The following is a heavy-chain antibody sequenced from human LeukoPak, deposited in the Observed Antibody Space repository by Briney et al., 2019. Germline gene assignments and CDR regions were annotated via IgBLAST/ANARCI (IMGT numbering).Heavy chain of an antibody. CDR3: ARETAAGFDY. Sequence: GGSLRLSCAASGFTFSSYSMTWVRQAPGKGLEWVSVVSGSGGSTYYADSVKGRFAISRDNSKNTLYLQMNSLRAEDTAVYYCARETAAGFDYWGQGTLITVSS. D-gene: IGHD6-13*01. J-gene: IGHJ4*02. CDR2: VSGSGGST. V-gene: IGHV3-23*01. CDR1: GFTFSSYS.